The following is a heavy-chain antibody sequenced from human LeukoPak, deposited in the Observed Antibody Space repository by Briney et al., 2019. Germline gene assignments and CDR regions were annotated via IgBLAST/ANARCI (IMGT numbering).Heavy chain of an antibody. Sequence: TETLSLTCAVSGGSISSGGYSWSWIRQPPGRGLEWIGSIHYSGSTSYNSSLKSRVTISVDTSKNQFSLKLSSVTPADTAVYYCARQVYSSSWSYYFDYWGQGILVTVSS. V-gene: IGHV4-61*08. J-gene: IGHJ4*02. CDR1: GGSISSGGYS. D-gene: IGHD6-13*01. CDR2: IHYSGST. CDR3: ARQVYSSSWSYYFDY.